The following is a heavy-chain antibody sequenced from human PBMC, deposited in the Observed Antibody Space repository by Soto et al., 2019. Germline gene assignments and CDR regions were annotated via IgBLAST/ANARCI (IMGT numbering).Heavy chain of an antibody. D-gene: IGHD2-21*01. CDR2: IRGDGGAT. CDR3: AKDRRGGEYPAFDI. J-gene: IGHJ3*02. Sequence: EVQLLESGGGLVQPGGSLRLSCAASGFTVSDYDMGWVRQAPGKGLEWVSLIRGDGGATYHADSVEGRLTISRDTSENTVYLQMNSLRAEDTALYYCAKDRRGGEYPAFDIWGQGTMVTVSS. CDR1: GFTVSDYD. V-gene: IGHV3-23*01.